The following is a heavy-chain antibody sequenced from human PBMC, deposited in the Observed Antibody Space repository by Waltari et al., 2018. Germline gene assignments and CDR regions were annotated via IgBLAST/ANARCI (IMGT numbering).Heavy chain of an antibody. Sequence: QLQLQESGPGLVKPSETLSFTCTVSGGSISSSSYYWGWIRQPPGKGLEWIGSIYYSGSTSNNPSLKSLVTRSVDTAKNQFSLKLSSVTAADTAVYYCATKRESSASGFDYWGQGTLVTVSS. J-gene: IGHJ4*02. V-gene: IGHV4-39*01. CDR1: GGSISSSSYY. D-gene: IGHD6-19*01. CDR2: IYYSGST. CDR3: ATKRESSASGFDY.